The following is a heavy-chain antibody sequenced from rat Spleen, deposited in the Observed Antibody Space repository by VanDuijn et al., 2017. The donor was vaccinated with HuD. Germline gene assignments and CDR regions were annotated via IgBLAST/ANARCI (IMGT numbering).Heavy chain of an antibody. CDR3: TTVLQGHGFAY. CDR2: ISSGGGGT. CDR1: GFTFTSFP. J-gene: IGHJ3*01. D-gene: IGHD1-1*01. Sequence: EVQLVESGGGLVQPGGSMKLSCVISGFTFTSFPMAWVRQAPKKGLEWVASISSGGGGTYYPDSVKGRFTISRNNAENTVYLQMNSLRSEDTATYYCTTVLQGHGFAYWGQGTLVTVSS. V-gene: IGHV5-46*01.